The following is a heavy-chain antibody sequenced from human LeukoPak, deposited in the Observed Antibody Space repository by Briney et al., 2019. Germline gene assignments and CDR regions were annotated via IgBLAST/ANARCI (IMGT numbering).Heavy chain of an antibody. CDR2: IYHSGST. CDR1: GGSISSSNW. V-gene: IGHV4-4*02. CDR3: ARGLKAERYYGSGSPIPDY. J-gene: IGHJ4*02. D-gene: IGHD3-10*01. Sequence: PSGTLSLTCAVSGGSISSSNWWSWVRQPPGKGLEWIGEIYHSGSTYYNPSLKSRVTISVDTSKNQFSLKLSSVTAADTAVYYCARGLKAERYYGSGSPIPDYWGQGTLVTVSS.